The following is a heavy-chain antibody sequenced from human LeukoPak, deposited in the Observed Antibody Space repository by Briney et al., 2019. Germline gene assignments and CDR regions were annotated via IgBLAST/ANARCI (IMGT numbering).Heavy chain of an antibody. Sequence: GESLKISCKGSGYSFTSYWIGWVRQMPGKGLEWMGIIKPSNSDTRYSPSFQGQVTISVDKSISTAYLQWSSLKASDTAMYYCAGRYCSGGTCYYHDYWGQGTLVTVSS. V-gene: IGHV5-51*01. J-gene: IGHJ4*02. D-gene: IGHD2-15*01. CDR1: GYSFTSYW. CDR2: IKPSNSDT. CDR3: AGRYCSGGTCYYHDY.